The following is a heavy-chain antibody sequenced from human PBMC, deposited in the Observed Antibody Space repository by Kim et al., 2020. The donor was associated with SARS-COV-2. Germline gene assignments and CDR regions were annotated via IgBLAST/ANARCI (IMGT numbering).Heavy chain of an antibody. CDR1: GFTFSSYS. CDR3: ARGGEGVGATGFDY. V-gene: IGHV3-21*01. J-gene: IGHJ4*02. Sequence: GGSLRLSCAASGFTFSSYSMNWVRQAPGKGLEWVSSISSSSSYIYYADSVKGRFTISRDNAKNSLYLQMNSLRAEDTAVYYCARGGEGVGATGFDYWGQGTLVTVSS. D-gene: IGHD1-26*01. CDR2: ISSSSSYI.